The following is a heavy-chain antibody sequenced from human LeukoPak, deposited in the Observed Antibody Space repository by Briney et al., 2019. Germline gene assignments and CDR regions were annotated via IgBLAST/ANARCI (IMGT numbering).Heavy chain of an antibody. CDR3: ARGQEYCAGDCYLHDAFDI. J-gene: IGHJ3*02. CDR2: IWYDGSNK. CDR1: GFTFSSHG. Sequence: PGGSLRLSCAASGFTFSSHGMRWVRQPPGKGLEWVAAIWYDGSNKYYADSVRGRFTISRDNSKNTLYLQMNSLRVEDTAVYYCARGQEYCAGDCYLHDAFDIWGQGTMVTVSS. D-gene: IGHD2-21*02. V-gene: IGHV3-33*01.